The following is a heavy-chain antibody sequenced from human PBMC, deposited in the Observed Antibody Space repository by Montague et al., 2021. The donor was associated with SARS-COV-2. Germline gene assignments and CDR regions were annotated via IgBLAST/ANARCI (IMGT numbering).Heavy chain of an antibody. V-gene: IGHV4-59*01. J-gene: IGHJ6*02. CDR3: TRDRGIAAADNYYYGMDV. CDR1: GGSISSYY. D-gene: IGHD6-13*01. Sequence: SETLSLTYTVSGGSISSYYWSWIRQPPGKGLEWIGYIYYSGSTNYNPSLRSRVTISVDTSKNQFSLKLSSVTAADTAIYYCTRDRGIAAADNYYYGMDVWGPGTTVTVSS. CDR2: IYYSGST.